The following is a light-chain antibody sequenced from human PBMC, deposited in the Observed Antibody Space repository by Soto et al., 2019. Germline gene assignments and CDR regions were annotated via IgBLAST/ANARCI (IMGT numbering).Light chain of an antibody. Sequence: EIVLTQSPSTLSLSPGERATLSCRAIQSVSGSYLAWYQQTPGQAPSLLIYGASSRATGIPDRFSGSGSGTDFTLTINRLEPEDFAVYYCQQYGRSPPITFGPGTRLEIK. J-gene: IGKJ5*01. V-gene: IGKV3-20*01. CDR3: QQYGRSPPIT. CDR1: QSVSGSY. CDR2: GAS.